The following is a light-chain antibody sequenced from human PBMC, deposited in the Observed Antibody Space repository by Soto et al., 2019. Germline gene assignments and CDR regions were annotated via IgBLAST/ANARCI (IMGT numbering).Light chain of an antibody. J-gene: IGKJ1*01. Sequence: EIVLTQSPGTLSLSPGERATLSCRASQSVISTYLAWYQQRPGQAPRLLIYGASNRATGIPDRFSGSGSGTDFTLTISRLEPEDFALYYCQQYGNSRGTFGQGTKVDIK. CDR3: QQYGNSRGT. CDR1: QSVISTY. CDR2: GAS. V-gene: IGKV3-20*01.